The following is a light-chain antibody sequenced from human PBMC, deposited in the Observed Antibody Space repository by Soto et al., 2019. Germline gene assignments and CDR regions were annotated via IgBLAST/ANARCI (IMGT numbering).Light chain of an antibody. Sequence: QSALTQPASVSGSPGQSITISCTGTSSDVGSYDLVSWYQQHPGKAPKLMIYEGSKRPSGVSNRFSGSKSGNTASLTISGLQAEYEAHYYCCSYAGSSTWVFGGGTQLTVL. CDR3: CSYAGSSTWV. CDR2: EGS. V-gene: IGLV2-23*01. J-gene: IGLJ3*02. CDR1: SSDVGSYDL.